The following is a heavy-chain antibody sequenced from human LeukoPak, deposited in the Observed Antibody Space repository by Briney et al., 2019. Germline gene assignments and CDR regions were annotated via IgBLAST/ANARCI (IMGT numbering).Heavy chain of an antibody. Sequence: GGSLRLSCAASGFTFSTYSMNWVRQAPGKGLEWFSSISGSSIYIYYADSVKGRFTISRDNAKNSLYLQMNSLRAADTAVYYCARDPPYYDSSGYYYDYWGQGTLVTVSS. CDR3: ARDPPYYDSSGYYYDY. J-gene: IGHJ4*02. CDR1: GFTFSTYS. V-gene: IGHV3-21*01. CDR2: ISGSSIYI. D-gene: IGHD3-22*01.